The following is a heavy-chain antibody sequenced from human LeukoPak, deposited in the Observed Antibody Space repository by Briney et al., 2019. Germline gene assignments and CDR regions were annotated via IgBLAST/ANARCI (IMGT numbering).Heavy chain of an antibody. J-gene: IGHJ4*01. V-gene: IGHV3-7*01. D-gene: IGHD5-24*01. CDR3: ARDRGWQQFDY. CDR1: GLPFSSYT. CDR2: IKADGTGK. Sequence: GGSLRLSCAASGLPFSSYTMNWVRQAPGMGLERVANIKADGTGKYYVDSVRGRFSISRDNAKNSLYLELNSLRAEDTGVYFCARDRGWQQFDYWGQGTLVTVSS.